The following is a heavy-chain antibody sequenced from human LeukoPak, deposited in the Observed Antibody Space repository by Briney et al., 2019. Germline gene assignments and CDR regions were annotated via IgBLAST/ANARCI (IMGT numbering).Heavy chain of an antibody. CDR3: AKESIAAAGTFLDY. J-gene: IGHJ4*02. D-gene: IGHD6-13*01. Sequence: GGSLRLSCAASGFTFSDYYMSWIRQAPGKGLEWVSYINSSGSTIYYADSVKGRFTISRDNSKNTLYLQMNSLRAEDTAVYYCAKESIAAAGTFLDYWGQGTLVTVSS. V-gene: IGHV3-11*01. CDR2: INSSGSTI. CDR1: GFTFSDYY.